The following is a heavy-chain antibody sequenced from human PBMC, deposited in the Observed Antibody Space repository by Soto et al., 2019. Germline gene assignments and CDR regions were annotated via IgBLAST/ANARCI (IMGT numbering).Heavy chain of an antibody. CDR1: GFTFSSYA. V-gene: IGHV3-23*01. J-gene: IGHJ6*02. D-gene: IGHD6-13*01. CDR3: ATKSPPLAAAGSYYYYGMDV. CDR2: ISGSGGST. Sequence: GGSLRLSCAASGFTFSSYAMSWVRQAPGKGLEWVSAISGSGGSTYYADSVKGRFTISRDNSKNTLYLQMNSLRAEDTAVYYCATKSPPLAAAGSYYYYGMDVWGQGTTVTVSS.